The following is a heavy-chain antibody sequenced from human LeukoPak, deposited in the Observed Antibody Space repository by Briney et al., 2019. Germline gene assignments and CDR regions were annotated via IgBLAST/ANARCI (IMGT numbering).Heavy chain of an antibody. J-gene: IGHJ4*02. CDR3: ARVACGACPFDF. Sequence: PGGSLRLSCAASGFTFSSYAMSWVRQAPGKGLEWVSAISASGDNTYHADSVKGRFTISRDNSKSTLYLQMNNLRAEDTAVYYCARVACGACPFDFWGQGTLVTVSS. CDR1: GFTFSSYA. V-gene: IGHV3-23*01. D-gene: IGHD4/OR15-4a*01. CDR2: ISASGDNT.